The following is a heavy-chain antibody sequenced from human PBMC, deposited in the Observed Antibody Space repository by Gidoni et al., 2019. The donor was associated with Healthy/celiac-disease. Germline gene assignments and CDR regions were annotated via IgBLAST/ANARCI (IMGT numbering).Heavy chain of an antibody. J-gene: IGHJ4*02. CDR3: ARRIAVAGTRGYYFDY. CDR1: GYSFTIYW. Sequence: EVQLVQPGAGVKKPGGSLKIYCKRPGYSFTIYWIGWVRQMPGKGLAWLGLIYPGYSDTRYSPSLQDQVTISADKSISTAYLQWSSLKASDTAMYDCARRIAVAGTRGYYFDYWGQGTLVTVSS. D-gene: IGHD6-19*01. V-gene: IGHV5-51*01. CDR2: IYPGYSDT.